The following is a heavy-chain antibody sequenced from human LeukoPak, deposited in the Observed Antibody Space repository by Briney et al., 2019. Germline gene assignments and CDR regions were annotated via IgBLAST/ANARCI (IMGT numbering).Heavy chain of an antibody. V-gene: IGHV3-30-3*01. Sequence: GRSLRLSCAASGFTFNDYNMHWVRQAPGKGLEWVAFISYHGINKNDADSVKGRFTISRDNSENTVYLQINSLRPEDTAIYYCARDFTGPYTIDYWGQGTLVTVSS. D-gene: IGHD3-9*01. CDR1: GFTFNDYN. CDR2: ISYHGINK. CDR3: ARDFTGPYTIDY. J-gene: IGHJ4*02.